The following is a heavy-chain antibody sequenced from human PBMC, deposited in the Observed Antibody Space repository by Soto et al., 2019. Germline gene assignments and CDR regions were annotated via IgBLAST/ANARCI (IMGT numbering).Heavy chain of an antibody. Sequence: SGPTLVNPTQTLTLTCTFSGFSLNTSGMCVSWIRQPPGKALEWLALIDWDDDKYYSTSLKTRLTISKDTSKNQVVLTMTNMDPVDTATYYCARERYYDILTGPRYYYYYGMDVWGQGTTVTVSS. CDR2: IDWDDDK. CDR1: GFSLNTSGMC. J-gene: IGHJ6*02. D-gene: IGHD3-9*01. CDR3: ARERYYDILTGPRYYYYYGMDV. V-gene: IGHV2-70*01.